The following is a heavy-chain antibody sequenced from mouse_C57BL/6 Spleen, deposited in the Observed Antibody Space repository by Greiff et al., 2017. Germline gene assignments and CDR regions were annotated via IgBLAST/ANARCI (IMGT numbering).Heavy chain of an antibody. CDR1: GYTFTDYY. CDR3: ATHYDYLYAMDY. V-gene: IGHV1-76*01. J-gene: IGHJ4*01. Sequence: QVQLKESGAELVRPGASVKLSCKASGYTFTDYYINWVKQRPGQGLEWIARIYPGSGNTYYNEKFKGKATLTAEKSSSTAYMQLSSLTSEDSAVYFCATHYDYLYAMDYWGQGTSVTVSS. CDR2: IYPGSGNT. D-gene: IGHD2-4*01.